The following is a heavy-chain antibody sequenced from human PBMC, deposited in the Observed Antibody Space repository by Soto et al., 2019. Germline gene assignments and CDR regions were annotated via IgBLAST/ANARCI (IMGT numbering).Heavy chain of an antibody. V-gene: IGHV1-8*01. CDR2: MNPYNGNA. Sequence: ASVKVSCKASGYTFITYDINWVRQAPGQGLEWMGWMNPYNGNAGYAQKFQGRVTMTRNASVSTAYMELTSLKSNDTAVYFCARRKERSGPHYFDSWGQGTLVTVSS. CDR1: GYTFITYD. J-gene: IGHJ4*02. CDR3: ARRKERSGPHYFDS. D-gene: IGHD1-1*01.